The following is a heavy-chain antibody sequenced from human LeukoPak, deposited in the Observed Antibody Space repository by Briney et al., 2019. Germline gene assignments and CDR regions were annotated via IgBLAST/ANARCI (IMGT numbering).Heavy chain of an antibody. CDR2: SYSGGST. CDR3: ARGVGGYDLLAYYYYYYMDV. Sequence: PGGSLRLSCAASGFTVSSNYMSWVRQAPGKGLEGVAVSYSGGSTYYADSVRGGFTISRDSSKNTLDLQMNSLRAEDTAVYYCARGVGGYDLLAYYYYYYMDVWGKGTTVTVSS. V-gene: IGHV3-53*01. J-gene: IGHJ6*03. D-gene: IGHD5-12*01. CDR1: GFTVSSNY.